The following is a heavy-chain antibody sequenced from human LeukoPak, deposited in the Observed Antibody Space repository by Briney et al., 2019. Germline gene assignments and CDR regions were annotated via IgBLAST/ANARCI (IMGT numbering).Heavy chain of an antibody. Sequence: PGGSLRLSCAASGFTFSSYAMHWVRQAPGKGLEWVAVISYDGSNKYYADSVKGRFTISRDNSKNTLYLQMNSPRAEDTAVYYCARQQQLDYWGQGTLVTVSS. D-gene: IGHD6-13*01. CDR2: ISYDGSNK. CDR3: ARQQQLDY. V-gene: IGHV3-30-3*01. J-gene: IGHJ4*02. CDR1: GFTFSSYA.